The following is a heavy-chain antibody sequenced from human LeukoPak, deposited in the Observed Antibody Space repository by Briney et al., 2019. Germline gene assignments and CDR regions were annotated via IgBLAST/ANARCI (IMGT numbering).Heavy chain of an antibody. CDR2: INAGNGNT. CDR3: AREGGYYDSSGDRFDY. V-gene: IGHV1-3*01. Sequence: GASVKVSCKASGYTFTSYAMHWVRQAPGQRLEWMGWINAGNGNTKYSQKFQGRVTITRDTSASTAYMELSSLRSEDTAVYYCAREGGYYDSSGDRFDYWGQGTLVTVSS. D-gene: IGHD3-22*01. J-gene: IGHJ4*02. CDR1: GYTFTSYA.